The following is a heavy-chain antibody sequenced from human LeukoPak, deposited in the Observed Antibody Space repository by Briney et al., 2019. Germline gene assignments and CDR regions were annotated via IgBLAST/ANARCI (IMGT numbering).Heavy chain of an antibody. V-gene: IGHV4-4*02. CDR2: IYHTCTT. D-gene: IGHD6-19*01. J-gene: IGHJ4*02. Sequence: SGRLSLTCAVSGGSIDTKWRGWVSQPPGKGLGWLGEIYHTCTTYSTPPLTPPLTLSVYNSNTQFSLRLTSVTAPDTAVYYCARHIAVAGTRAFDYWGQGSLVTVSS. CDR3: ARHIAVAGTRAFDY. CDR1: GGSIDTKW.